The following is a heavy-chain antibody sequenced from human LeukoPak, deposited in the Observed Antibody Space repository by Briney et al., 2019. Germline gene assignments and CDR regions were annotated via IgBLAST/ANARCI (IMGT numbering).Heavy chain of an antibody. Sequence: ASVKVSCKASGYTFTSYDINWVRQAPGLGLEWMGWMNFNSGNTGYAQKFQGRVTMTRNTSISTAYMELSSLRSEDTAVYYCARGGGAYYYDNSGYYRLGFDYWGQGTLVAVSS. D-gene: IGHD3-22*01. CDR3: ARGGGAYYYDNSGYYRLGFDY. V-gene: IGHV1-8*01. J-gene: IGHJ4*02. CDR2: MNFNSGNT. CDR1: GYTFTSYD.